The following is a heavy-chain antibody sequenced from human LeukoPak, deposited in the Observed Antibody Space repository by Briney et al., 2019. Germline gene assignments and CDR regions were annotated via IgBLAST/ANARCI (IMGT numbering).Heavy chain of an antibody. V-gene: IGHV3-53*01. CDR3: ASRDCSAGTGFDY. CDR2: IYSGGNA. D-gene: IGHD2-15*01. Sequence: GSLRLSCAASGFTVSSNYMYWVRQAPGKGLEWVSVIYSGGNAYYADSVKGRFTISRDNSKNTLFLQMNSLRAEGTAVYYCASRDCSAGTGFDYWGQGTLVTVSS. CDR1: GFTVSSNY. J-gene: IGHJ4*02.